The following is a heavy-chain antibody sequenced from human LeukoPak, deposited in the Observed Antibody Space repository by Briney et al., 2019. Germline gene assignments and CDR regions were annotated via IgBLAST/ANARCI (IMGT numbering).Heavy chain of an antibody. D-gene: IGHD2-21*02. CDR1: GYTFTGYY. V-gene: IGHV1-2*02. CDR2: INPNSGGT. Sequence: ASVKVSCKASGYTFTGYYMHWVRQAPGQGLEWMGWINPNSGGTNYAQKFQGRVTMTRDTSISTAYMELSRLRSDDTAVYYFARASGGDIKNWGQGTLVTVSS. J-gene: IGHJ4*02. CDR3: ARASGGDIKN.